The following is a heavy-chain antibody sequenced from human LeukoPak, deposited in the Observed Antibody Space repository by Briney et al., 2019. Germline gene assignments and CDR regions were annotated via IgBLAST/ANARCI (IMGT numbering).Heavy chain of an antibody. J-gene: IGHJ4*02. CDR2: ISYDGSNK. V-gene: IGHV3-30*03. D-gene: IGHD6-6*01. CDR1: GFTFSSYG. CDR3: ARDPVSQSKVIAARPSAGYYFDY. Sequence: HPGGSLRLSCAASGFTFSSYGMHWVRQAPGKGLEWVAVISYDGSNKYYADSVKGRFTISRDNSKNTLYLQMNSLRAEDTAVYYCARDPVSQSKVIAARPSAGYYFDYWGQGTLVTVSS.